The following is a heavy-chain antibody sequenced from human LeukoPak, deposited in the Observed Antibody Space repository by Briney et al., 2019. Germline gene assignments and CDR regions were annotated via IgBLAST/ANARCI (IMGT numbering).Heavy chain of an antibody. J-gene: IGHJ2*01. CDR3: AKDPQYYYDSSGSWYFDP. Sequence: GGSLRLSCAASGFTFSSYATSWVRQAPGKGLEWVSAISGSGGSTYYADSVKGRFTISRDNSKNTLYLQMNSLRAEDTAVYYCAKDPQYYYDSSGSWYFDPWGRGTLVTVSS. V-gene: IGHV3-23*01. D-gene: IGHD3-22*01. CDR2: ISGSGGST. CDR1: GFTFSSYA.